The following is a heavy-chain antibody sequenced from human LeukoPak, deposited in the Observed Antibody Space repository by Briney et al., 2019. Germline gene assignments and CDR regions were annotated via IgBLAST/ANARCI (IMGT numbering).Heavy chain of an antibody. D-gene: IGHD3-22*01. CDR3: AREYDYYDSSGPPRTHAFDI. V-gene: IGHV4-59*01. CDR1: GGSISSYY. J-gene: IGHJ3*02. CDR2: IYYSGST. Sequence: SETLSLTCTVSGGSISSYYWSWIRQPPGKGLEWIGYIYYSGSTNYNPSLKSRVTRSVDTSKNQFSLKLSSVTAADTAVYYCAREYDYYDSSGPPRTHAFDIWGQGTMATVSS.